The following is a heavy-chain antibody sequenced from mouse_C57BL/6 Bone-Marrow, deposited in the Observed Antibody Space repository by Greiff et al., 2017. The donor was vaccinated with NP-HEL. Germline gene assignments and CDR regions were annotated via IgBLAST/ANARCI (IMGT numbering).Heavy chain of an antibody. CDR3: AVYSTRHIYYYVSSYAKYYFDY. V-gene: IGHV1-82*01. CDR2: LYPGDGDT. D-gene: IGHD1-1*01. Sequence: QVQLKESGPELVKPGASVKISCKASGYAFSSSWMNWVKQRPGKGLEWIGRLYPGDGDTNYNGKFKGKATLTADKSSSTAYMQLSSLASEDSAVYFCAVYSTRHIYYYVSSYAKYYFDYWGQGTTLTVSS. J-gene: IGHJ2*01. CDR1: GYAFSSSW.